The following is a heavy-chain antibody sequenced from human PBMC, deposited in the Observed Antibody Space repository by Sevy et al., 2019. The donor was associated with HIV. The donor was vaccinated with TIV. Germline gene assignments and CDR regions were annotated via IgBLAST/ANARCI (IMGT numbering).Heavy chain of an antibody. J-gene: IGHJ5*02. V-gene: IGHV3-48*03. Sequence: GESLKISCTASGFTFSSYDMNWVRQAPGKGLEWVSKISSSGSSIYYADSGKGRFTISRDNAKNSLNLQMNSLRAEDTAVYYCTRNGGAFDNGFDPWGQGTLVTVSS. CDR2: ISSSGSSI. CDR1: GFTFSSYD. D-gene: IGHD2-8*01. CDR3: TRNGGAFDNGFDP.